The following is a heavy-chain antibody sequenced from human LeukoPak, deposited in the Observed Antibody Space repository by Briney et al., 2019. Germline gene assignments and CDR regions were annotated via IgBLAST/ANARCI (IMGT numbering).Heavy chain of an antibody. Sequence: GASLRLSCAASGFTFSNSAMSWVRQAPGKGLEWVSDILGSGVTTYYADSVRGRFTVSRDNSKSTLYLQMNTLRAEDTALYYCAKWGDYDVLTGYYVPDYWGQGTLVTVSS. CDR1: GFTFSNSA. CDR2: ILGSGVTT. CDR3: AKWGDYDVLTGYYVPDY. V-gene: IGHV3-23*01. J-gene: IGHJ4*02. D-gene: IGHD3-9*01.